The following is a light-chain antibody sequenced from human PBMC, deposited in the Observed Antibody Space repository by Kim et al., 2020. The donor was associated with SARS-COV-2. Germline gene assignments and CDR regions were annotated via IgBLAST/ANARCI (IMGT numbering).Light chain of an antibody. CDR1: QSLAHRDGNTY. V-gene: IGKV2-24*01. Sequence: QPASISCRSSQSLAHRDGNTYLSWLQQRPGQSPRLLIYKISNRFSGVPDRFSGSGAGLDFTLKISRVEAEDVGVYYCVEAIHVPHSFGQGTKLEI. CDR3: VEAIHVPHS. J-gene: IGKJ2*03. CDR2: KIS.